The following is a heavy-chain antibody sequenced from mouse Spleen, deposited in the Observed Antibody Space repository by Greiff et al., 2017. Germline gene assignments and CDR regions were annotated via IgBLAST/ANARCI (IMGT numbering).Heavy chain of an antibody. CDR3: ARNDGYYEAMDY. V-gene: IGHV1-4*01. CDR1: GYTFTSYT. D-gene: IGHD2-3*01. J-gene: IGHJ4*01. Sequence: VQLQQSGAELARPGASVKMSCKASGYTFTSYTMHWVKQRPGQGLEWIGYINPSSGYTKYNQKFKDKATLTADKSSSTAYMQLSSLTSEDSAVYYCARNDGYYEAMDYWGQGTSVTVSS. CDR2: INPSSGYT.